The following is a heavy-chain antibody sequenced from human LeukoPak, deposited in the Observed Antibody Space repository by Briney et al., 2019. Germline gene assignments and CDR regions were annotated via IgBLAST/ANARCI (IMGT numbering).Heavy chain of an antibody. CDR3: ATGTHYDLLPF. J-gene: IGHJ4*02. CDR1: GYSLTDLS. Sequence: ASVKVSCKVSGYSLTDLSMHWVRQAPGKGLEWMGGFDPGSGEIIYEQKFQDRVTMTKDTSTDTAYMELSSLRSEDTALYYCATGTHYDLLPFWGQGTLVTVSS. CDR2: FDPGSGEI. D-gene: IGHD3-9*01. V-gene: IGHV1-24*01.